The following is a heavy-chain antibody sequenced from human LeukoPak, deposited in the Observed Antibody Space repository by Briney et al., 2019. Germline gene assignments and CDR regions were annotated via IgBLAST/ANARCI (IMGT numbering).Heavy chain of an antibody. CDR2: ISSSSSYI. CDR3: AREARDAFDI. V-gene: IGHV3-21*01. Sequence: GGSLRLSCAASGFTFSSYSMNWIRQAPGKGLEWVSSISSSSSYIYYADSVKGRFTISRDNAKNSLYLQMNSLRAEDTAVYYCAREARDAFDIWGQGTMVTVSS. J-gene: IGHJ3*02. CDR1: GFTFSSYS.